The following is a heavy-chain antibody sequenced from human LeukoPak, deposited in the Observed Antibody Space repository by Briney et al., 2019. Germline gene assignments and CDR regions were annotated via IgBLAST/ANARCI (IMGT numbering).Heavy chain of an antibody. CDR3: ARKVPNDSSGYYYRGQFDP. Sequence: ASVKVSCRASGGTFSSYAISWVRQAPGQGLEWMGGIIPIFGTANYAQKFQGRVTITADKSTSTAYMELSSLRSEDTAVYYCARKVPNDSSGYYYRGQFDPWGQGTLVTVSS. V-gene: IGHV1-69*06. D-gene: IGHD3-22*01. CDR2: IIPIFGTA. J-gene: IGHJ5*02. CDR1: GGTFSSYA.